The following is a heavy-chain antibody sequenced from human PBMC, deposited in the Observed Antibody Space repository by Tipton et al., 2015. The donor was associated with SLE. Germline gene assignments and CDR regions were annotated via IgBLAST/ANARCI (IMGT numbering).Heavy chain of an antibody. V-gene: IGHV5-51*03. CDR2: IYPGDSDT. Sequence: QLVQSGAEVKKPGESLKISCQGSGYRFTTHWIGWVRQMPGKGLEWMGIIYPGDSDTRYNPSFQGQVTISADKSISTAYLQWSSLKASDTAMYYCARTGDQMSEVGDYWGQGTLVTVSS. D-gene: IGHD3-16*01. J-gene: IGHJ4*02. CDR1: GYRFTTHW. CDR3: ARTGDQMSEVGDY.